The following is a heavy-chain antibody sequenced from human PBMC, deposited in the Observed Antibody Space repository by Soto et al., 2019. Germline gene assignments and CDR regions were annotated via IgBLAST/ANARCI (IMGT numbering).Heavy chain of an antibody. D-gene: IGHD2-2*01. V-gene: IGHV6-1*01. CDR1: WVSVSSNNAA. Sequence: QPLSMKCAISWVSVSSNNAACNCIRQSPSRGLEWLGRTYYRSKWYNDYAVSVKSRITINPDTSKNQFSLQLNSVTPEDTAVYYCARGWGYCSSTSCYVYYYYGMDVWGQGTKVTVSS. J-gene: IGHJ6*02. CDR2: TYYRSKWYN. CDR3: ARGWGYCSSTSCYVYYYYGMDV.